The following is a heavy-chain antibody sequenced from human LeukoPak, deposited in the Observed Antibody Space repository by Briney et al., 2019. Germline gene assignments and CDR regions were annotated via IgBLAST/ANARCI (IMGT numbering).Heavy chain of an antibody. CDR1: GFTFSSHW. D-gene: IGHD4-17*01. J-gene: IGHJ4*02. V-gene: IGHV3-7*01. Sequence: PGGSLRLSCAASGFTFSSHWVSWVRQAPGKRLQWVANINQDGGEKHYVDSVRGRFTISRDNAKNSLYLQMNSLRAEDTAVYYCARVPRDDYGDPYYFDYWGQGTLVTVSS. CDR3: ARVPRDDYGDPYYFDY. CDR2: INQDGGEK.